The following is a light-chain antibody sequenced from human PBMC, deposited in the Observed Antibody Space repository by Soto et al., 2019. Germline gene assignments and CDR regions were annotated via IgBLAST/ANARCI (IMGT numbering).Light chain of an antibody. CDR2: DAS. Sequence: AIRMTQSPSSFSASTGDRVTITCRASQGISSYLAWYQQKPGKAPKLLIYDASTLQTGVPDRFSGSGSGTDFTLTISRLEPEDFAVYYCQQYGGSSWTFGQGTRLEIK. J-gene: IGKJ5*01. CDR1: QGISSY. V-gene: IGKV1-8*01. CDR3: QQYGGSSWT.